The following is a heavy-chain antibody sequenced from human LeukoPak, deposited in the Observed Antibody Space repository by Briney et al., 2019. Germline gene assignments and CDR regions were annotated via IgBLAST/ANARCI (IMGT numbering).Heavy chain of an antibody. CDR1: GGSISSYY. J-gene: IGHJ3*02. CDR3: AIGPMGDAPWDDAFDM. V-gene: IGHV4-59*01. D-gene: IGHD1-26*01. Sequence: SETLSLTCTVSGGSISSYYWSWIRRPPGKGLEWIGYIYYSGSTNYNPSRKSRVTISVDTSKNQFSLKLSSVTAADPAVYYCAIGPMGDAPWDDAFDMWGQGTMVTVSS. CDR2: IYYSGST.